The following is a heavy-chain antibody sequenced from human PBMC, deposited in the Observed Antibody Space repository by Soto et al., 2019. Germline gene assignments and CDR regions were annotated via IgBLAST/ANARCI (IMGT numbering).Heavy chain of an antibody. J-gene: IGHJ5*02. CDR1: GGSISSSSYF. V-gene: IGHV4-39*01. D-gene: IGHD3-9*01. Sequence: LSLTCTVSGGSISSSSYFWGWIRQPPGKGLEWIGSIYYSGGTYYNPSLKSRVTISVDTSKNQFSLKLSSVTAADTAVYYCASVNILTGYYLDPWGKGTLVTVPS. CDR3: ASVNILTGYYLDP. CDR2: IYYSGGT.